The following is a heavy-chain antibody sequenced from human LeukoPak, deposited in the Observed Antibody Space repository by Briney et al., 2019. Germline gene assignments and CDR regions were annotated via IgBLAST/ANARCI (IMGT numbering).Heavy chain of an antibody. D-gene: IGHD6-6*01. V-gene: IGHV3-48*03. Sequence: PGGSLRLSCAASGFTFSSYEMNWVRQAPGKGLEWVSYISSSGSTIYYADSVKGRFTISRDNAKNSLYLQMNSTRAEDTAVYYCARDYQAARPISGYYYYYYYGMDVWGQGTTVTVSS. CDR1: GFTFSSYE. J-gene: IGHJ6*02. CDR2: ISSSGSTI. CDR3: ARDYQAARPISGYYYYYYYGMDV.